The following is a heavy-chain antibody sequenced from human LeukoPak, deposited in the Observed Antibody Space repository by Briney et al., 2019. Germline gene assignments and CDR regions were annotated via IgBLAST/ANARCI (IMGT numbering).Heavy chain of an antibody. D-gene: IGHD3-10*01. CDR3: AKEGPGVLGALHYMDV. Sequence: ASVTVSCTASGYTFTGYYMHWVRQAPGQGLEWMGWINPDSGGTNYAQKFQGRVTMTRDTSISTAYMELSRLRSDDTAVYYCAKEGPGVLGALHYMDVWGKGTTVTISS. V-gene: IGHV1-2*02. CDR2: INPDSGGT. CDR1: GYTFTGYY. J-gene: IGHJ6*03.